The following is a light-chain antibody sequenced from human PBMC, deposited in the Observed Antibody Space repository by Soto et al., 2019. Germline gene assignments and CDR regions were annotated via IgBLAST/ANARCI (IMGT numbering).Light chain of an antibody. Sequence: EIVLTQSPGTLSLSPGERATLSCRASQTVSSRYVGWYQQKPGQAPRLLIYEASSRAAGIPDRFSGSGSGTDFTLTISRLEPEDFAVYYCQHFESSPGLTFGGGTKVEIK. CDR3: QHFESSPGLT. V-gene: IGKV3-20*01. J-gene: IGKJ4*01. CDR2: EAS. CDR1: QTVSSRY.